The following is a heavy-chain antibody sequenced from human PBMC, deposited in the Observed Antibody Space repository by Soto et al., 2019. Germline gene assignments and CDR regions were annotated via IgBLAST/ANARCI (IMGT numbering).Heavy chain of an antibody. D-gene: IGHD3-10*01. CDR1: GGSISSGDYY. V-gene: IGHV4-30-4*01. Sequence: TLSLTCTVSGGSISSGDYYWSWIRQPPGKGLEWIGYIYYSGSTYYNPSLKSRVTISVDTSKNQFSLKLSSVTAADTAVYYCARVVAMVRGVIINPWLNPWPQRTLVTVSS. CDR3: ARVVAMVRGVIINPWLNP. CDR2: IYYSGST. J-gene: IGHJ5*02.